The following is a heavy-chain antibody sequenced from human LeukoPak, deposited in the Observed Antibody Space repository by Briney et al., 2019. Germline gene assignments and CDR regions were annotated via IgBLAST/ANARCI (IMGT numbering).Heavy chain of an antibody. CDR2: IYYSGST. Sequence: PSETLSLTCTVSGGSISSSSYYWGWIRQPPGKGLEWIGSIYYSGSTYYNPSLKSRVTISVDTSKNQFSLKLSSVTAADTAVYYCARQATAAFDIWGQGTMVTVSS. CDR3: ARQATAAFDI. CDR1: GGSISSSSYY. J-gene: IGHJ3*02. D-gene: IGHD5-12*01. V-gene: IGHV4-39*01.